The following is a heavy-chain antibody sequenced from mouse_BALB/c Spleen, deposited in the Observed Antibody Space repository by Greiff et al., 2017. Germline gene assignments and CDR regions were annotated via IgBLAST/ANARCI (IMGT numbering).Heavy chain of an antibody. CDR1: GYTFTSYW. CDR3: AIYAMDY. J-gene: IGHJ4*01. CDR2: IDPSDSYT. Sequence: QVQLQQSGAELVKPGASVKLSCKASGYTFTSYWMHWVKQRPGQGLEWIGEIDPSDSYTNYNQKFKGKATLTVDKSSSTAYMQLSSLTSEDSAVYYCAIYAMDYWGQGTSVTVSS. V-gene: IGHV1-69*02.